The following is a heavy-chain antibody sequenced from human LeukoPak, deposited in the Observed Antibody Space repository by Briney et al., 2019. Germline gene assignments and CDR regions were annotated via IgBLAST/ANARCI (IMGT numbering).Heavy chain of an antibody. J-gene: IGHJ4*02. V-gene: IGHV1-46*01. CDR2: IYPRDGST. Sequence: ASVKVSRKASGYTFTSNYIHWVRQAPGQGLEWMGMIYPRDGSTSYAQKFQGRVTVTRDTSTSTVHMELSGLRSEDTAVYYCARGQEGFDYWGQGTLVTVSS. CDR3: ARGQEGFDY. CDR1: GYTFTSNY.